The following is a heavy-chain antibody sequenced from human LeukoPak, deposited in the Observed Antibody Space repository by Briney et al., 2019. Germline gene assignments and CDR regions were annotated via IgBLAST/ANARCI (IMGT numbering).Heavy chain of an antibody. Sequence: GGSLRLSCAASGFTFNDYAMHWVRQAPGKGLEWVSAVSGSGGSTYYADSVKGRFTISRDNSKNTLFLQMNSLRAEDTAVYYCAKDLGSVVTPPSLDYWGQGTLVTVSS. J-gene: IGHJ4*02. CDR1: GFTFNDYA. CDR3: AKDLGSVVTPPSLDY. V-gene: IGHV3-23*01. CDR2: VSGSGGST. D-gene: IGHD4-23*01.